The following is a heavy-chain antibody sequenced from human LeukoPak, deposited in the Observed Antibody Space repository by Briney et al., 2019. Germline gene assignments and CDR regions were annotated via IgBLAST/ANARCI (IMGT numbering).Heavy chain of an antibody. D-gene: IGHD4-11*01. V-gene: IGHV3-48*01. CDR2: ISSSSSAI. CDR3: ARGAYINYPGYYYYYMDV. J-gene: IGHJ6*03. Sequence: GGSLRLSCAASGFTFSSYSMNWVRQAPGKGLEWVSYISSSSSAIYYADSVKGRFTISRDNAKNSLYLQMNSLRAEDTAVYYCARGAYINYPGYYYYYMDVWGKGTTVTVSS. CDR1: GFTFSSYS.